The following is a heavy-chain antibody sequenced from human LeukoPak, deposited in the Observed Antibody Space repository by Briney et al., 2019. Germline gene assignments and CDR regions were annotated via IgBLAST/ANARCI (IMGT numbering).Heavy chain of an antibody. CDR3: ARGGGVLDGYYGMDV. D-gene: IGHD3-16*01. V-gene: IGHV1-8*01. CDR1: GYTFTSYD. CDR2: MNPNSGNT. Sequence: ASVKASCKASGYTFTSYDINWVRQATGQGLEWMGWMNPNSGNTGYAQKFQGRVTMTRNTSISTAYMELSSLRSEDTAVYYCARGGGVLDGYYGMDVWGQGTTVTVSS. J-gene: IGHJ6*02.